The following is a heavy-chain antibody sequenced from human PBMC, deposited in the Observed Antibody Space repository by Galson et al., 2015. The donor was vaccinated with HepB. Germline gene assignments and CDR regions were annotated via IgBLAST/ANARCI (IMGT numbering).Heavy chain of an antibody. Sequence: SLRLSCATSGFAFGNFAVTWFRQAPGKGLEWVGFIRGTAYGGTPEYAASVKGRFTISRDDSKSIAYLQMNSLKTEDTAVYYCTRGYDFWSDYYPIDYWGQGTLVTVSS. J-gene: IGHJ4*02. V-gene: IGHV3-49*03. D-gene: IGHD3-3*01. CDR1: GFAFGNFA. CDR2: IRGTAYGGTP. CDR3: TRGYDFWSDYYPIDY.